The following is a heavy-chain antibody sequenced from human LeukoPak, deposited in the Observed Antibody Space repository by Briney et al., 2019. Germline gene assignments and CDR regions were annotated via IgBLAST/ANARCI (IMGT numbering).Heavy chain of an antibody. J-gene: IGHJ6*04. Sequence: GGSLRLSCAASGFTFSSYEMNWVRQAPGKGLEWVSYISSSGSTIYYADSVKGRFTISRDNAKNSLYVQMNSLRAEDTAVYYCAELGITMIGGVWGKGTTVTVSS. CDR1: GFTFSSYE. CDR3: AELGITMIGGV. CDR2: ISSSGSTI. D-gene: IGHD3-10*02. V-gene: IGHV3-48*03.